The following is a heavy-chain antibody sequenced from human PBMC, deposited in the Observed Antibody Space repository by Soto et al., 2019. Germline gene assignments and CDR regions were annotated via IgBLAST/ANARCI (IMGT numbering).Heavy chain of an antibody. CDR1: GGSFSGYY. D-gene: IGHD2-2*01. V-gene: IGHV4-34*01. CDR2: INHSGST. Sequence: SETLSLTCAVYGGSFSGYYLSWIRQPPGKGLEWIGEINHSGSTNYNPSLKSRVTISVDTSKNQFSLKLRSVTAADTAVYYCARPTYCSSTNCNDAFDIWGQGTMVTVSS. CDR3: ARPTYCSSTNCNDAFDI. J-gene: IGHJ3*02.